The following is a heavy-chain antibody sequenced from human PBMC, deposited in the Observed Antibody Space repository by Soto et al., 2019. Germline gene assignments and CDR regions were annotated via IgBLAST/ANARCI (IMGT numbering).Heavy chain of an antibody. CDR3: ARDSGPSCSSTSCYTYFAFGMDV. Sequence: PSQTLSLTCAISGDSVSSNSAAWNWIRQSPSRGLEWLGRTYYRSKWYNDYAVSVKSRITINPDTSKNQFSLQLNSVTPEDTAVYYCARDSGPSCSSTSCYTYFAFGMDVWGQGTKVTVSS. J-gene: IGHJ6*02. CDR1: GDSVSSNSAA. CDR2: TYYRSKWYN. D-gene: IGHD2-2*02. V-gene: IGHV6-1*01.